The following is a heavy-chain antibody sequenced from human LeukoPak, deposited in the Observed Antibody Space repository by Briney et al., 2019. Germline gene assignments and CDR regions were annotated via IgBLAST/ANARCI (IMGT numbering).Heavy chain of an antibody. CDR1: GGSISSGGYY. CDR3: ARQKWEQQGRDYYFNGLDV. Sequence: SQTLSLTCTVSGGSISSGGYYWSWIRQPPGKGLEWIGYIYHSGSTYYNPSLKSRVTISVDRSRNQFSLKLTSVTAADTAVYYCARQKWEQQGRDYYFNGLDVWGPGTTVIVSS. J-gene: IGHJ6*02. V-gene: IGHV4-30-2*01. D-gene: IGHD1/OR15-1a*01. CDR2: IYHSGST.